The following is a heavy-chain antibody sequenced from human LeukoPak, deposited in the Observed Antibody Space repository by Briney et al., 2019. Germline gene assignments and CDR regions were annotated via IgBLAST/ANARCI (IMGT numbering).Heavy chain of an antibody. CDR1: GFTFSSYW. Sequence: GGSLRLSCAASGFTFSSYWMSWVRQAPGKGLEWVANIKQDGSEKYYVDPVKGRFTISRDNAKNSLYLQMNSLRAEDTAVYYCARDKVDDYYDSSGLFDYWGQGTLVTVSS. CDR3: ARDKVDDYYDSSGLFDY. D-gene: IGHD3-22*01. J-gene: IGHJ4*02. CDR2: IKQDGSEK. V-gene: IGHV3-7*01.